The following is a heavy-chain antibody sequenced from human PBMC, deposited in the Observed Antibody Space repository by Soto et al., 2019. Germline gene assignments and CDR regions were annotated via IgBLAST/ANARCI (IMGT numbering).Heavy chain of an antibody. D-gene: IGHD6-19*01. CDR3: ARPPAPSSDYYYYGMDV. Sequence: QVQLVQSGAEVKKPGSSVKVSCKASGGTFSSYAISWVRQAPGQGLEWMGGIITIFGTANYAQKCQGRVTITADESRSTAYMELSSLRSEDTAVYYCARPPAPSSDYYYYGMDVWGQGTTVTVSS. J-gene: IGHJ6*02. CDR1: GGTFSSYA. CDR2: IITIFGTA. V-gene: IGHV1-69*01.